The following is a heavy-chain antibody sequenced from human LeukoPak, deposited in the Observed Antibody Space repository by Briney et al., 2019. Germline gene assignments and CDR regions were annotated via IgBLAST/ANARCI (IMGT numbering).Heavy chain of an antibody. D-gene: IGHD3-10*01. CDR1: GFTFSSYA. Sequence: GRSLRLSCAASGFTFSSYAMHWVRQAPGKGLEWVAVISYDGSNKYYADSVKGRFTISRDNSKNTLYLQMNSLRAEDTAVYYCAREMVRGGGMDVWGQGTTVTVSS. CDR3: AREMVRGGGMDV. CDR2: ISYDGSNK. V-gene: IGHV3-30-3*01. J-gene: IGHJ6*02.